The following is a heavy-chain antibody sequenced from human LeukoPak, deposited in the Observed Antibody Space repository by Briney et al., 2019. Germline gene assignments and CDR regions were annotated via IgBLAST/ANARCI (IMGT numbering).Heavy chain of an antibody. CDR1: GFTFSSYS. J-gene: IGHJ6*03. D-gene: IGHD6-13*01. V-gene: IGHV3-48*04. CDR3: ARDQEVRYSSSWYYYYYMDV. Sequence: GSLSLSCAVSGFTFSSYSMNWVRQAPGKGLEWVSYISSSSSIIYYADSVKGRFTISRDNAKNSLYLQMNSLRAEDTAVYYCARDQEVRYSSSWYYYYYMDVWGKGTTVTVSS. CDR2: ISSSSSII.